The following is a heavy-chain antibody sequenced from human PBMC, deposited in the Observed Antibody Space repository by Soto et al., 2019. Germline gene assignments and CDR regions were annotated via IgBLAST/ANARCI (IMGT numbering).Heavy chain of an antibody. Sequence: SGGSLRLSCAASGFTFSSYSMNWVRQAPGKGLEWVSSISSSSSYIYYADSVKGRFTISRDNAKNSLYLQMNSLRAEDTAVYYCARDPDILTGYSSYYYGMDVWGQGTTVTVSS. CDR2: ISSSSSYI. V-gene: IGHV3-21*01. J-gene: IGHJ6*02. CDR1: GFTFSSYS. D-gene: IGHD3-9*01. CDR3: ARDPDILTGYSSYYYGMDV.